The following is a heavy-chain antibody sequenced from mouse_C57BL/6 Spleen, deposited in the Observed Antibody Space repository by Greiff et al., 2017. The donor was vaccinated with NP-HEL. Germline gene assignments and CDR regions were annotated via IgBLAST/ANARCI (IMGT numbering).Heavy chain of an antibody. CDR2: IWRGGST. CDR1: GFSLTSSC. Sequence: VMLVESGPGLVQPSQSLSITCTVSGFSLTSSCVHWVRQSPGKGLEWLGVIWRGGSTDYNAAFISRLSISTDNSKSPVFFKMNSLQADDTAIYYCARKTGYYDYDEDYAMDYWGQGTSVTVSS. V-gene: IGHV2-2*01. D-gene: IGHD2-4*01. CDR3: ARKTGYYDYDEDYAMDY. J-gene: IGHJ4*01.